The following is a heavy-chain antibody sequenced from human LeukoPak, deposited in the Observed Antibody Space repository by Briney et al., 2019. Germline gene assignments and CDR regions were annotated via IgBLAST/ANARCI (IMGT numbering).Heavy chain of an antibody. CDR2: ISYDGTEK. V-gene: IGHV3-30-3*01. Sequence: TGGSLRLSCAASGFTFDIYSMHWVRQAPGKGQEWVAVISYDGTEKYYTDSVKGRFNISRDNSKNRVYLQMDSLRLEDTAVYFCIRDKPWQQFIFDYWGQGTLVTVSS. CDR3: IRDKPWQQFIFDY. CDR1: GFTFDIYS. J-gene: IGHJ4*02. D-gene: IGHD6-13*01.